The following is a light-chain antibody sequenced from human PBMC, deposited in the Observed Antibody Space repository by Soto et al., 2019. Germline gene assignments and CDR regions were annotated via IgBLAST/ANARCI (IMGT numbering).Light chain of an antibody. Sequence: QSALTQPASVSGSPGQSITISCTGTSSDVGSSNYVSWYQHHPGKAPLLMIYASSNRPSGVSHRFSGSRSGNTASLTISGLQAEDEADYYCSSYTSGSTLYVFGTGTKVTVL. V-gene: IGLV2-14*01. CDR3: SSYTSGSTLYV. CDR2: ASS. CDR1: SSDVGSSNY. J-gene: IGLJ1*01.